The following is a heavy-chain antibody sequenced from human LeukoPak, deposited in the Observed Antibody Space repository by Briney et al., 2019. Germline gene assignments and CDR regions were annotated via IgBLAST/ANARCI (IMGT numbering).Heavy chain of an antibody. CDR3: AREDDSSGYYHFDY. J-gene: IGHJ4*02. D-gene: IGHD3-22*01. CDR1: GFTFSSYS. Sequence: PGGSLRLSCAASGFTFSSYSMNWVRQAPGKGLEWVSSISSSSSYIYYADSVKGRFTISRDSAKNSLYLQMNSLRAEDTAVYYCAREDDSSGYYHFDYWGQGTLVTVSS. V-gene: IGHV3-21*01. CDR2: ISSSSSYI.